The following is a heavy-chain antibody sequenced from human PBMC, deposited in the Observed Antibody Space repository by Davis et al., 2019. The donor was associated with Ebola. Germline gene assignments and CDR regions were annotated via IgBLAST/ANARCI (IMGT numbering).Heavy chain of an antibody. D-gene: IGHD1-20*01. Sequence: GESLKISCKGSGNSFTSFWIGWVRQMPGKGLEWMGLIYTGDSDTRYRPSFRGQVTISADKSFKTAFLQWSSLKASDTARYYCATLRRTITGMDDGFDIWGQGTMVTVSS. V-gene: IGHV5-51*01. CDR1: GNSFTSFW. J-gene: IGHJ3*02. CDR3: ATLRRTITGMDDGFDI. CDR2: IYTGDSDT.